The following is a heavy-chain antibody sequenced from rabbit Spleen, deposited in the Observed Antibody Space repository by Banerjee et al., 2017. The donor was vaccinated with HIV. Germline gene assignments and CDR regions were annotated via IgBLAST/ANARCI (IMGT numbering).Heavy chain of an antibody. V-gene: IGHV1S40*01. CDR2: VDIGSSDFT. J-gene: IGHJ6*01. CDR3: ARDAATSYSSYGMDL. D-gene: IGHD8-1*01. Sequence: VESGGGLVKPGASLTLICTASGFSFSTSYDMCWVRQAPGKGLEWIGCVDIGSSDFTYFASWAKGRFTISKTSSTTVTLQMTSLTAADTATDFCARDAATSYSSYGMDLWGPGTLVTVS. CDR1: GFSFSTSYD.